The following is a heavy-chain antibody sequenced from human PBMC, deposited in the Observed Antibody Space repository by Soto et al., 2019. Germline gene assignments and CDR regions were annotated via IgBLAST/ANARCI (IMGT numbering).Heavy chain of an antibody. V-gene: IGHV4-30-4*01. Sequence: QVLVQESGPGLVKPSHTLTLSCTVSGGSVDSGNHYWNWIRQPPGKGLEWIGYIYYGESTYYNPSLKSRATISVDTPQSGLSLRLTSVTAADTAVYYCARDMGSAMTTRIFDHWGQGTLVTVSS. CDR3: ARDMGSAMTTRIFDH. J-gene: IGHJ4*02. CDR1: GGSVDSGNHY. D-gene: IGHD4-17*01. CDR2: IYYGEST.